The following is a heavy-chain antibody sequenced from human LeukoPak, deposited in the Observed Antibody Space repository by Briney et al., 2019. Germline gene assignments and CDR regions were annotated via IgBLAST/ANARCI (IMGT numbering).Heavy chain of an antibody. CDR1: GYTFTSYG. CDR2: ISAYNGNT. Sequence: ASVKVSCKASGYTFTSYGISWVRQAPGQGLEWMGWISAYNGNTDYAQKLQGRVTMTTDTSTSTAYMELRSLRSDDTAVYYCARDDYSGVGAAYFDYWGQGTLVTVSS. J-gene: IGHJ4*02. V-gene: IGHV1-18*01. CDR3: ARDDYSGVGAAYFDY. D-gene: IGHD1-26*01.